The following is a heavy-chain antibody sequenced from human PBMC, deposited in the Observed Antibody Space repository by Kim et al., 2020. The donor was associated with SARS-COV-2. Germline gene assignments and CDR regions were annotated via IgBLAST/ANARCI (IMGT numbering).Heavy chain of an antibody. V-gene: IGHV7-4-1*02. CDR2: MNTNTGNP. D-gene: IGHD6-19*01. Sequence: ASVKVSCKASGYTFTAYTVNWVRQAPGQGLEWMGWMNTNTGNPTYAQDFTGRFVFSLDTSASTAYLQISSLKAEDTAIYYCARATYSSGWYMGHYYGMDVWGQGTTVTVSS. CDR3: ARATYSSGWYMGHYYGMDV. J-gene: IGHJ6*02. CDR1: GYTFTAYT.